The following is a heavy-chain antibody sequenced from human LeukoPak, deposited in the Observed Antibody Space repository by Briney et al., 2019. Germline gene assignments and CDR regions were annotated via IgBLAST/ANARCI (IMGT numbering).Heavy chain of an antibody. V-gene: IGHV4-59*01. J-gene: IGHJ4*02. D-gene: IGHD6-13*01. Sequence: SETLSLTCTVSGGSISSYYWSWIRQPPGKGLEWIGYIYYSGSTNYNPSLKSRVTISVDTSKNQFSLKLSSVTAADTAVYYCARDLVAAAGTGIDYWGQGTLVTVSS. CDR1: GGSISSYY. CDR2: IYYSGST. CDR3: ARDLVAAAGTGIDY.